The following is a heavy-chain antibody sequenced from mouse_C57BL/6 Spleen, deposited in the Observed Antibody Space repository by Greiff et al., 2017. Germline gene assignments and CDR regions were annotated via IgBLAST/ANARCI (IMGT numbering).Heavy chain of an antibody. CDR1: GFSFNTYA. D-gene: IGHD1-1*01. J-gene: IGHJ2*01. CDR3: VRYGSYFDY. Sequence: EAGGGLVQPKGSLKLSCAASGFSFNTYAMNWVRQAPGKGLEWVARIRSKSNNYATYYADSVKDRFTISRDDSESMLYLQMNNLKTEDTAMYYCVRYGSYFDYWGQGTTLTVSS. CDR2: IRSKSNNYAT. V-gene: IGHV10-1*01.